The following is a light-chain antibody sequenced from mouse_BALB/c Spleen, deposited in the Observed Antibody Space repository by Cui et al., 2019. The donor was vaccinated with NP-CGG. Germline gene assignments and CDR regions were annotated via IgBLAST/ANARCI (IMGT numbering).Light chain of an antibody. J-gene: IGLJ1*01. CDR1: TGAVTTSNY. V-gene: IGLV1*01. CDR3: ALWYSNHWV. Sequence: QAVVTPESAPTTPPGETVTLTCRSSTGAVTTSNYANWVQEKPDHLFTGLIGGTNNRVPGVPSRFSGSLIGDKAALTITGAQTEDEAIYFCALWYSNHWVFGGGTKLTVL. CDR2: GTN.